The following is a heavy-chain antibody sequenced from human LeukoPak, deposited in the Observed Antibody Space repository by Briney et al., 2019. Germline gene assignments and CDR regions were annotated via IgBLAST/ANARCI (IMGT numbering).Heavy chain of an antibody. CDR2: ISWNSGSI. D-gene: IGHD3-22*01. CDR1: GFTFDDYA. Sequence: PGRSLRLSCAASGFTFDDYAMHWVRQAPGKGLEWVSGISWNSGSIGYADSVKGRFTISRDNAENSLYLQMNSLRAEDTALYYCAKVTRYDSSGYFDYWGQGTLVTVSS. J-gene: IGHJ4*02. CDR3: AKVTRYDSSGYFDY. V-gene: IGHV3-9*01.